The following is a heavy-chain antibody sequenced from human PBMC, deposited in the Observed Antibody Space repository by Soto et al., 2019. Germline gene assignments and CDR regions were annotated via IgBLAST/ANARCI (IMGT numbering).Heavy chain of an antibody. J-gene: IGHJ4*02. Sequence: ASVKVSCKASGYTFNSYYMHWVRQAPGQGLEWMGVINPSGDSAGYAQKFQGRVTMTRDTSTSTLYMDLSGLRSDDTAVYYCARVGSFEVVAATDYFDHWGQGTLGIVSA. CDR3: ARVGSFEVVAATDYFDH. D-gene: IGHD6-19*01. CDR1: GYTFNSYY. CDR2: INPSGDSA. V-gene: IGHV1-46*02.